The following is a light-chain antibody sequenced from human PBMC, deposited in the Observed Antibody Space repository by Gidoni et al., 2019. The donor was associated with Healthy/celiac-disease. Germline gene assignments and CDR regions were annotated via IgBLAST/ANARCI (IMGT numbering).Light chain of an antibody. CDR2: AAS. CDR3: QKYNSAPFT. J-gene: IGKJ5*01. V-gene: IGKV1-27*01. Sequence: DIQMTQSPSSLSASVGDRVTITCRASQGISNYLAWYQQKPGKVPKLLIYAASTLQLGVPSRFSGSGSGTDFTLTIRSLQPEDVSTYYFQKYNSAPFTFGQGTRLEIK. CDR1: QGISNY.